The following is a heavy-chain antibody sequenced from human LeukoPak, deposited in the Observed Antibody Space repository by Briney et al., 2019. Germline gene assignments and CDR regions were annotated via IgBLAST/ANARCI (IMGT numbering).Heavy chain of an antibody. D-gene: IGHD6-19*01. Sequence: ASVKVSCKASGYTFTSYAMNWVRQAPGQGLEYMGWINPNGGGPNYAQRFKGRVTLTKDTSINTVYMEMTGLTSDDTAVFYCARGGLAVAGKTLFHFDNWGQGTLVTVSS. CDR1: GYTFTSYA. CDR2: INPNGGGP. J-gene: IGHJ4*02. CDR3: ARGGLAVAGKTLFHFDN. V-gene: IGHV1-2*02.